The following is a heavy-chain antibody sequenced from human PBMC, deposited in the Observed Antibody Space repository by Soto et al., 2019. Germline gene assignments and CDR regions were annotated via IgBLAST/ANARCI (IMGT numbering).Heavy chain of an antibody. D-gene: IGHD2-2*01. CDR2: INHSGGT. CDR3: AFSSMPRTRDLVY. V-gene: IGHV4-34*01. Sequence: CCWYHQTPGKGLEWIGEINHSGGTIYNPSLKSRVTISGDTSSNQFSLKLTSVTASDTAVYYCAFSSMPRTRDLVYWAQGILVTV. J-gene: IGHJ4*02.